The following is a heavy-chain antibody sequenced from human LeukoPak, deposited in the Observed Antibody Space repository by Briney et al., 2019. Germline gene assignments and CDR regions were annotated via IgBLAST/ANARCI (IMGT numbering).Heavy chain of an antibody. CDR1: GYTFTGYY. V-gene: IGHV1-2*02. Sequence: ASVKVSCKASGYTFTGYYMHWVRQAPGQGLEWMGWINPNSGGTNYAQKFQGRVTMTRDTSISTAYMELSRLRSDDTAVYYCARPLLDYGSGAYYFDYWGQGTLVTVSS. D-gene: IGHD3-10*01. CDR3: ARPLLDYGSGAYYFDY. CDR2: INPNSGGT. J-gene: IGHJ4*02.